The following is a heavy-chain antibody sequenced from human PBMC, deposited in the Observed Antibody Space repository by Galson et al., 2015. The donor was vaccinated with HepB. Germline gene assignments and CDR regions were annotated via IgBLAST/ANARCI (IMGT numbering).Heavy chain of an antibody. CDR2: ITWNSNNM. V-gene: IGHV3-9*01. CDR3: AKDRGDILTGPAQD. D-gene: IGHD3-9*01. CDR1: GFTFDVFA. Sequence: SLRLSCAGSGFTFDVFAMHWVRQTPGRGLEWVAGITWNSNNMDYGDAVKGRFTISRDNAKSSLYLQMNSLRPEDTALYYCAKDRGDILTGPAQDWGQGTLVTVSS. J-gene: IGHJ4*02.